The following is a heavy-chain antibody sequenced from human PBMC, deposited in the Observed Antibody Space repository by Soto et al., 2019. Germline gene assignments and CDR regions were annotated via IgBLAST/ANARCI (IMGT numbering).Heavy chain of an antibody. CDR3: ARFRGSYGMDV. D-gene: IGHD3-10*01. CDR1: GGTFSSYT. Sequence: QVQLVQSGAEVKKPGSSVKVSCKASGGTFSSYTISWVRQAPGQGLEWMGRIIPILGIANHAQKFQGRVTXTXXKSTSTAYMELSSLRSEDTAVYYCARFRGSYGMDVWGQGTTVTVSS. J-gene: IGHJ6*02. CDR2: IIPILGIA. V-gene: IGHV1-69*02.